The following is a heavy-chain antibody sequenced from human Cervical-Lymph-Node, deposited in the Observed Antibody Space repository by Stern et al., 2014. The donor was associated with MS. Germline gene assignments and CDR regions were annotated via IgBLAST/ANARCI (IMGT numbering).Heavy chain of an antibody. Sequence: EVQLVQSGAEVKKPGESLKISCKGTGYNFTNYWIGWVRQMPGKGLEWMGIIYPATSATRYSPSFQGQVTISADKSINPAYLQWTSLKASDTAIYFCAKGAGATLRRFDFWGQGTLVTVSS. D-gene: IGHD1-14*01. J-gene: IGHJ4*02. CDR1: GYNFTNYW. V-gene: IGHV5-51*03. CDR3: AKGAGATLRRFDF. CDR2: IYPATSAT.